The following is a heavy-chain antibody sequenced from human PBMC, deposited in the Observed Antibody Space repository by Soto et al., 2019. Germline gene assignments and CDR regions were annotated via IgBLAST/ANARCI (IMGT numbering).Heavy chain of an antibody. Sequence: QEQVVESGGGVVQPGRSLRLSCAASGFTFSTHAMHWVRQAPGRGLEWVAIISYDGTTKDYADSVKGRFTISRDNSKSAVYLQMNRLRSEDTALYYCARDWRTAGTTGWFDPWGQGTLVTVSS. D-gene: IGHD6-13*01. CDR3: ARDWRTAGTTGWFDP. V-gene: IGHV3-30-3*01. CDR2: ISYDGTTK. CDR1: GFTFSTHA. J-gene: IGHJ5*02.